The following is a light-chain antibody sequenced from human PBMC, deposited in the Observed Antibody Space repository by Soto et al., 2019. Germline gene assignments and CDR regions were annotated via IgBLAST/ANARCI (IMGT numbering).Light chain of an antibody. CDR3: GTWDSSLNAVV. CDR2: HNN. J-gene: IGLJ2*01. V-gene: IGLV1-51*01. CDR1: RSNIGNNY. Sequence: QSVLTRPPSVSAAPGQKVTISCSGRRSNIGNNYASWYQHLPGTAPKLLIYHNNKRPSGIPDRFSDSKSGTSATLVITGLQTGDEADYYCGTWDSSLNAVVFGGGTKLTVL.